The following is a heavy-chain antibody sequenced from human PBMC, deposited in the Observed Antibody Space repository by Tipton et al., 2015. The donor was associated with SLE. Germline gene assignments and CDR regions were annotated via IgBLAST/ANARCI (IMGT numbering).Heavy chain of an antibody. D-gene: IGHD3-10*01. CDR3: ARPSSGSYPY. CDR1: GFTFSSYW. Sequence: LSLTCAASGFTFSSYWMSWVRQAPGKGLEGVANIKQDGSEKYYVDSVKGRFTISRDNAKNSLYLQMNSLRAEDTAVYYCARPSSGSYPYWGQGTLVTVSS. CDR2: IKQDGSEK. J-gene: IGHJ4*02. V-gene: IGHV3-7*01.